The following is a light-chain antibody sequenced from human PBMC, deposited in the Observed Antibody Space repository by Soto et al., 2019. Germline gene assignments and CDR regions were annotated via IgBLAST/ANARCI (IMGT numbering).Light chain of an antibody. CDR2: DVN. CDR3: CSYAGRYIYV. CDR1: NTDIGTYNY. V-gene: IGLV2-11*01. J-gene: IGLJ1*01. Sequence: QSVLTQPRSVSGSPGQSVTISCTGTNTDIGTYNYVSWYQQHPGKAPKLMIYDVNKRPSGVPDRFSGSKSGNTASLTISGLQAEDEADYYCCSYAGRYIYVFGTGTRSPS.